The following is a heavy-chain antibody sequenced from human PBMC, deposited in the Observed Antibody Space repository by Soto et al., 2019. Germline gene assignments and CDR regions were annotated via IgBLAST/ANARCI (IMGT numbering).Heavy chain of an antibody. V-gene: IGHV5-51*01. CDR3: PRLRNWNYPSGMDV. CDR1: GDSFTRYG. J-gene: IGHJ6*02. CDR2: IYPGDSDT. D-gene: IGHD1-7*01. Sequence: GESLTISRKGSGDSFTRYGIVWVLQMPGKGLELMGIIYPGDSDTRYNPSFQGQVTISADKSINTAYLQWSSLKASDSAIYYCPRLRNWNYPSGMDVWGLGTTVTVSS.